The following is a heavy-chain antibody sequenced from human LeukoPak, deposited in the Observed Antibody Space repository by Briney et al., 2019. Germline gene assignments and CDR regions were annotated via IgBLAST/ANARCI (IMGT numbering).Heavy chain of an antibody. CDR3: AREGCSSTSCYGRFDY. Sequence: PSETLSLTCAVYGGSFSGYYWSWIRQPPGKGLEWIGEINHSGSTNYNPSLMSRVTISVDTSKNQFSLKLSSVTAADTAVYYCAREGCSSTSCYGRFDYWGQGTLVTVSS. D-gene: IGHD2-2*01. V-gene: IGHV4-34*01. J-gene: IGHJ4*02. CDR2: INHSGST. CDR1: GGSFSGYY.